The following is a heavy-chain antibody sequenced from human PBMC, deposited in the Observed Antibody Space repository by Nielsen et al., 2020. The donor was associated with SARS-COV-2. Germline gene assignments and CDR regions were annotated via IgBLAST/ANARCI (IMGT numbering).Heavy chain of an antibody. Sequence: VRQAPGKGLEWIGEIHHSGSANYAPSLKSRVSMSVDKSKSQLSLRLRSVTAADTAVYYCARRNIVVVPSPILGLGPFLSSHYVDVWGKGTTVTVSS. J-gene: IGHJ6*03. CDR3: ARRNIVVVPSPILGLGPFLSSHYVDV. D-gene: IGHD2-2*01. V-gene: IGHV4-4*02. CDR2: IHHSGSA.